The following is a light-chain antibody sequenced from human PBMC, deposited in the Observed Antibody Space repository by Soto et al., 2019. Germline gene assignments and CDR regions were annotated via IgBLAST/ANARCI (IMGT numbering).Light chain of an antibody. J-gene: IGKJ3*01. Sequence: ESGVTDSPGTLSLSQGERATLSFRASQSVNIYLAWYQQKPGQAPRLLIYDASNRATGIPARFSGSGSVTDFTLTISSLEPEDFAVYYCQQRSNWATFGPGTKVDIK. CDR1: QSVNIY. CDR2: DAS. V-gene: IGKV3-11*01. CDR3: QQRSNWAT.